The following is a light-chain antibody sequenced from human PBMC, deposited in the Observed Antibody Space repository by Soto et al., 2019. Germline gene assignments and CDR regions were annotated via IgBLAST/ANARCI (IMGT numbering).Light chain of an antibody. CDR1: QNVNNW. J-gene: IGKJ1*01. CDR3: QQYNTYWT. V-gene: IGKV1-5*01. CDR2: YAS. Sequence: DIRLTHFRSALSASVGYRGTITCLASQNVNNWLAWYQHKPGKAPQLLIYYASVLETGVPSRFSGSGSGTEFTLAISGLQSDDFATYSCQQYNTYWTFGPGTKVDIK.